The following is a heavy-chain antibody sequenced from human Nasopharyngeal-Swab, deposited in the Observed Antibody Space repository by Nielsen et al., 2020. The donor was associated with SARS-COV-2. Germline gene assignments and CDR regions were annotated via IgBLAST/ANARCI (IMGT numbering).Heavy chain of an antibody. CDR3: ARVGRNGLYYFDF. V-gene: IGHV4-4*07. CDR1: GYSISSGYY. CDR2: FYSSGST. D-gene: IGHD3-10*01. Sequence: SETLSLTCTVSGYSISSGYYWGWIRQPAGKGLEWIGRFYSSGSTTYSYKRSLKSRVTMSVDTSKNQFSLRLTSMSAADTSVYYCARVGRNGLYYFDFWGQGTLVTVSS. J-gene: IGHJ4*02.